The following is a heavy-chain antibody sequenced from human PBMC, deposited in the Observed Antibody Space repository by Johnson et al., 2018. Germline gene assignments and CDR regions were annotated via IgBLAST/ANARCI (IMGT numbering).Heavy chain of an antibody. CDR1: GGSFSGYY. J-gene: IGHJ6*02. D-gene: IGHD3-10*01. CDR2: INHSGST. CDR3: ARPPRGFGELPYGMDV. V-gene: IGHV4-34*01. Sequence: QVQLQQGGAGLLKPSETLSLTCAVYGGSFSGYYWSWIRQPPGKGLEWMGEINHSGSTNYNPSLKSRVTISVDTAKNQFSLKLRSVTAGDTAVYYWARPPRGFGELPYGMDVWGQGTTVTVSS.